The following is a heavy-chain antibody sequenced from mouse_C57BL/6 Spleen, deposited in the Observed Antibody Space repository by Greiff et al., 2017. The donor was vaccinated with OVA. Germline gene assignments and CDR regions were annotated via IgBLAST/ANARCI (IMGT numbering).Heavy chain of an antibody. CDR1: GFTFSSYA. CDR3: TRALYYTVFAY. CDR2: ISRGGDYI. Sequence: EVKLMESGEGLVKPGGSLKLSCAASGFTFSSYAMSWVRQTPEKRLEWVAYISRGGDYIYYADTVKGRFTISRDNARNTLYLQMSSLKSEDTAMYYCTRALYYTVFAYWGQGTLVTVSA. V-gene: IGHV5-9-1*02. D-gene: IGHD2-1*01. J-gene: IGHJ3*01.